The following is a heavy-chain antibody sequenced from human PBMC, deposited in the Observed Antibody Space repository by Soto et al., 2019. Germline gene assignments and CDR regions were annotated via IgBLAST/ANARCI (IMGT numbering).Heavy chain of an antibody. Sequence: SETLSLTCAVYGGSFSGYYWSWIRQPPGKGLEWIGEINHSGSTNYDPSLKSRVTISVDTSKNQFSLKLSSVTAADTAVYYCANTYYDILTGYHDAFDIWGQGTMVTVPS. CDR2: INHSGST. D-gene: IGHD3-9*01. CDR1: GGSFSGYY. J-gene: IGHJ3*02. V-gene: IGHV4-34*01. CDR3: ANTYYDILTGYHDAFDI.